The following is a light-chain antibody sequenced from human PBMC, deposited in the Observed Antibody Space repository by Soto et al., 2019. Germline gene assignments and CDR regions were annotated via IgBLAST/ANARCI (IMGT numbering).Light chain of an antibody. Sequence: QSALTQPRSVSGSPGQSVTISCTGTSSDVGGYNYVSWYQQHPGKAPKLMIYDVSKRPSGISYRFSGSKSGNTASLTISGLQGEDEADYYCSAYTVSRTYVFGTGTKLTVL. CDR2: DVS. CDR1: SSDVGGYNY. J-gene: IGLJ1*01. CDR3: SAYTVSRTYV. V-gene: IGLV2-11*01.